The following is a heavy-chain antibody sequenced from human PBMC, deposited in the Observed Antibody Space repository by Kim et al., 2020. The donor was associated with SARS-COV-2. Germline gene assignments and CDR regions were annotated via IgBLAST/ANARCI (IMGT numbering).Heavy chain of an antibody. CDR3: ARGGYCSSTSCYFYYYALDV. D-gene: IGHD2-2*01. CDR2: IGGASNYI. CDR1: GFDFGTHS. Sequence: GGSLRLSCAASGFDFGTHSMNWVRQASGKGLEWVSSIGGASNYIYYADSVKGRFTISRDNAKNSLYLQMNSLRAEDTAVYYCARGGYCSSTSCYFYYYALDVWGQGTTVTVSS. V-gene: IGHV3-21*01. J-gene: IGHJ6*02.